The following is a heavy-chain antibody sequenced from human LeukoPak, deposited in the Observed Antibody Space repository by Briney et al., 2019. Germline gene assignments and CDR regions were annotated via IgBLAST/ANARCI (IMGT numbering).Heavy chain of an antibody. D-gene: IGHD1-26*01. CDR2: IYTSGST. CDR3: ARERSRWRSSTHDGGEHDY. V-gene: IGHV4-61*02. Sequence: NPSETLSLTCTVSGGSISSGSYYWSWIRQPAGKGLEWIGRIYTSGSTNYNPSLKSRVTISVDTSKNQFSLKLSSVTAADTAVYYCARERSRWRSSTHDGGEHDYWGQGTLVTVSS. CDR1: GGSISSGSYY. J-gene: IGHJ4*02.